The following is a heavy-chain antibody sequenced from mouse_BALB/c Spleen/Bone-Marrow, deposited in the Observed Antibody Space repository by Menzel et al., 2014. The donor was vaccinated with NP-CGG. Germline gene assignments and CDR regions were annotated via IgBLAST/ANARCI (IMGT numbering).Heavy chain of an antibody. CDR3: ARHAYYDQTEVSFVY. V-gene: IGHV5-9-2*01. CDR2: ISGGGSYT. J-gene: IGHJ3*01. Sequence: EVQLVESGGGLVKSGGSLKLSCAASGFTFSNYGMSWVRQTPEKRLEWVATISGGGSYTFYSDSVKGRFTISRDNAKNNLYLQLSSLRSDDTALYYCARHAYYDQTEVSFVYWGQGTLVTVSA. CDR1: GFTFSNYG. D-gene: IGHD2-4*01.